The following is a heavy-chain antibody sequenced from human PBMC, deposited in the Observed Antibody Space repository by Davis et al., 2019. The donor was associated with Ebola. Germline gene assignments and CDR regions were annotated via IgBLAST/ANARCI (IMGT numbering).Heavy chain of an antibody. D-gene: IGHD1-26*01. Sequence: GESLKISCAASGFTLKSYAMSWVRLTPGKGLEWVSSITGFDISTYYADSVKGRFTISRDNFKNTLYLQMDSLSAEDTALYFCAKGGLGLGNSYSYYMDVWGKGTTVTVSS. V-gene: IGHV3-23*01. CDR2: ITGFDIST. J-gene: IGHJ6*03. CDR3: AKGGLGLGNSYSYYMDV. CDR1: GFTLKSYA.